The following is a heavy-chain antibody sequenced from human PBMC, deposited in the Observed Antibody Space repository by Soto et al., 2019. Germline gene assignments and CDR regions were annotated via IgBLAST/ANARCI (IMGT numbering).Heavy chain of an antibody. V-gene: IGHV4-4*02. Sequence: QVKLQEPGPGLATPSGTLSLTCAVSGVSISSGNWWAWVRQSPQRGLEYIGEIFQDGTANYYPSFEGRVAISVDTSKNQFSLKLTSVTAADTAIYFCARLVYDTRLNYMYFDFWGQGTLVTVSS. CDR1: GVSISSGNW. CDR3: ARLVYDTRLNYMYFDF. CDR2: IFQDGTA. D-gene: IGHD3-10*01. J-gene: IGHJ4*02.